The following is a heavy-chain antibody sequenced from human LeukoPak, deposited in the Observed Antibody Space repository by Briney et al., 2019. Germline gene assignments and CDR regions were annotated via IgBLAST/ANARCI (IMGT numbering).Heavy chain of an antibody. CDR3: AREREGGIQLDAFDI. CDR2: IYYSGST. D-gene: IGHD5-18*01. Sequence: PSETLSLTCTASGDSISSSSYYWGWIRQPPGKGLEWIGSIYYSGSTYYNPSLKSRVTISVDTSKNQFSLKLSSVTAADTAVYYCAREREGGIQLDAFDIWGQGTMVTVSS. J-gene: IGHJ3*02. V-gene: IGHV4-39*07. CDR1: GDSISSSSYY.